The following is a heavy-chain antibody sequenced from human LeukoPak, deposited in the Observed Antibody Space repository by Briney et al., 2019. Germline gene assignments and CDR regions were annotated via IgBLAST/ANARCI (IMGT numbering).Heavy chain of an antibody. CDR2: INPNSGGT. Sequence: GASVKLSCNAYGYTFTGYYMHWDRQAPGQGLEWMGWINPNSGGTNYAQKFQGRVIMTRDTSISTAYMELSRLRSDDTAVYYCARDRFHCTNGVCSAPSDYWGQGTLVTVSS. J-gene: IGHJ4*02. CDR1: GYTFTGYY. CDR3: ARDRFHCTNGVCSAPSDY. D-gene: IGHD2-8*01. V-gene: IGHV1-2*02.